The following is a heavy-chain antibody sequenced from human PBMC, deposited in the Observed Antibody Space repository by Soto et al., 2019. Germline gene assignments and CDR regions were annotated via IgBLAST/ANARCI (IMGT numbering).Heavy chain of an antibody. Sequence: GGSLRLSCAASGFTFSGYAMSWVCQAPGKGLEWVSAISGSGSSTYYADSVKGRFTISRDNSKNTLYLQMNSLRAEDTAVYYCANGPRRGVEEFLFDYWGQGTLVTGS. CDR3: ANGPRRGVEEFLFDY. V-gene: IGHV3-23*01. CDR2: ISGSGSST. CDR1: GFTFSGYA. D-gene: IGHD3-10*01. J-gene: IGHJ4*02.